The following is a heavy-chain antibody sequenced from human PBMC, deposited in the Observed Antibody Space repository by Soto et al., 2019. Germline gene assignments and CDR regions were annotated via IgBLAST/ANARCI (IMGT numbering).Heavy chain of an antibody. D-gene: IGHD1-26*01. Sequence: GGSLRLSCAASGFTFSNYYMHWVRQAPGKGLVWVSRVNSDESSTSYADSVKGRFTISRDNAKNSLYLQMNSLRAEDTAVYYCAREGGELNYFDYWGQGTLVTVSS. V-gene: IGHV3-74*01. CDR1: GFTFSNYY. CDR3: AREGGELNYFDY. CDR2: VNSDESST. J-gene: IGHJ4*02.